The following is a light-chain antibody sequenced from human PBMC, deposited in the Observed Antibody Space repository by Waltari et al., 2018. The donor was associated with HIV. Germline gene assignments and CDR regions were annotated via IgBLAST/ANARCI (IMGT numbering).Light chain of an antibody. CDR3: QQFGSSPQGSRVT. Sequence: EVVLTQSPATLSVSPGGRATLSCRASQLIRTNVAWYQQTPGQAPRLLIYDASTRATDVPARFSGSGSGTDFTLTISRLEPEDFAVYYCQQFGSSPQGSRVTFGQGTKLEIK. V-gene: IGKV3-20*01. CDR1: QLIRTN. CDR2: DAS. J-gene: IGKJ2*01.